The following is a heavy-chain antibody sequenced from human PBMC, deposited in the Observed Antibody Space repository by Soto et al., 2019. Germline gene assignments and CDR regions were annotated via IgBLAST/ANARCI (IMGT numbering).Heavy chain of an antibody. D-gene: IGHD2-15*01. CDR3: AGGLDIVVVVAATLAYYFDY. CDR2: IYYSGST. Sequence: QLQLQESGPGLVKPSETLSLTCTVSGGSISSSSYYWGWIRQPPGKGLEWIGSIYYSGSTYYNPSLKSRVTISVDTSKNQFSLKLSSVTAADTAVYYCAGGLDIVVVVAATLAYYFDYWGQGTLVTVSS. CDR1: GGSISSSSYY. V-gene: IGHV4-39*01. J-gene: IGHJ4*02.